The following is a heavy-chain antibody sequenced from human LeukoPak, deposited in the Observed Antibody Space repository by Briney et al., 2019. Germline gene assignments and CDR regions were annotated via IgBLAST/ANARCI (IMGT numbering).Heavy chain of an antibody. CDR1: GDSVSSNSAT. V-gene: IGHV6-1*01. D-gene: IGHD6-19*01. Sequence: SQTLSLTCAISGDSVSSNSATWNWIRQSPSRGLEWLGRTYYRSKWYNDYAASVKSRITIKPDTSKNQFSPQLNSVTPEDAAVYYCARDGMAVAVGYFDLWGRGTLVTVSS. J-gene: IGHJ2*01. CDR2: TYYRSKWYN. CDR3: ARDGMAVAVGYFDL.